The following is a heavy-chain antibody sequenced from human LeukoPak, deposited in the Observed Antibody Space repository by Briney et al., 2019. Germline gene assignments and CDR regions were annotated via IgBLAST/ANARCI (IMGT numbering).Heavy chain of an antibody. CDR1: GFTFSCYG. CDR3: ARADSNYYGSGSSAGDI. V-gene: IGHV3-33*01. D-gene: IGHD3-10*01. CDR2: IWDDGSNK. Sequence: GALRLSFAASGFTFSCYGMHLVRPASGKGVEWGAGIWDDGSNKYYADSVKGRFTISRDNSKNTLYLQMNSLRAEDTAVYYCARADSNYYGSGSSAGDIWGQGTMVTVSS. J-gene: IGHJ3*02.